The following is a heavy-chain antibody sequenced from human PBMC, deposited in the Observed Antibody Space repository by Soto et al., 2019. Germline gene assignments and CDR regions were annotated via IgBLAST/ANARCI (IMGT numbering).Heavy chain of an antibody. Sequence: PXESLRLSCAASGFTFNKYAMNWVRQAPGKGLEWVSGINGRGGSTYYADSVKGRFTISRDNSKNTLYLQMNSLRAEDSAVYYCANWFDPWGQGTLVTVSS. J-gene: IGHJ5*02. CDR1: GFTFNKYA. CDR3: ANWFDP. CDR2: INGRGGST. V-gene: IGHV3-23*01.